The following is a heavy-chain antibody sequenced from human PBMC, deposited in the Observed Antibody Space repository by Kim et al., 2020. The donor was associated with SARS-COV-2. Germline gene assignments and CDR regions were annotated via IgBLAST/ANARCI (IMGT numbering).Heavy chain of an antibody. J-gene: IGHJ5*02. CDR2: INAGNGNT. Sequence: ASVKVSCKASGYTFTSYAMHWVRQAPGQRLEWMGWINAGNGNTKYSQKFQGRVTITRDTSASTAYMELSSLRSEDTAVYYCARLRSYYYDSSGYPNWFDPWGQGTLVTVSS. V-gene: IGHV1-3*01. CDR1: GYTFTSYA. CDR3: ARLRSYYYDSSGYPNWFDP. D-gene: IGHD3-22*01.